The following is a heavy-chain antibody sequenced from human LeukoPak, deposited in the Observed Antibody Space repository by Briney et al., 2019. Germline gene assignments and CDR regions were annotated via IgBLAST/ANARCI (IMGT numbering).Heavy chain of an antibody. CDR3: ARDQRYCSSSSCPWEPFDY. CDR2: ISGRGDSR. J-gene: IGHJ4*02. D-gene: IGHD2-2*01. Sequence: GGSLRLSCAASGFTFSTYAMTWIRQAPGKGLEWVSAISGRGDSRYYADSVKGRFTISRDNSKNTLYLQMNSLRAEDTAVYYCARDQRYCSSSSCPWEPFDYWGQGTLVTVSS. CDR1: GFTFSTYA. V-gene: IGHV3-23*01.